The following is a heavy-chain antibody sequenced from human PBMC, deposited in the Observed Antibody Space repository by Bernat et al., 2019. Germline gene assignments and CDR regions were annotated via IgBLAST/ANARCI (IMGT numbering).Heavy chain of an antibody. D-gene: IGHD3-3*02. CDR3: ARHLTY. CDR2: IYHSGNT. CDR1: GYSISSGYY. V-gene: IGHV4-38-2*01. J-gene: IGHJ4*02. Sequence: QVQLQESGPGLVKPSETLSLTCAVSGYSISSGYYWGWIRQPPGKGLEWIGSIYHSGNTYYNPSLKSRVTISVDTSKNQFSLKLSSVTAADTAVYYCARHLTYWGQGTLVTVSS.